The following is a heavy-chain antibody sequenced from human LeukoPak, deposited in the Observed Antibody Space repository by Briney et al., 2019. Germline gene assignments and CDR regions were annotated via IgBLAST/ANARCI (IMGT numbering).Heavy chain of an antibody. D-gene: IGHD1-1*01. J-gene: IGHJ6*03. CDR3: ARVATGTALIDYYYYMDV. Sequence: GASVKVSCKASGYTFTSYGISWVRQAPGQGLEWMGWISAYNGNTNYAQKLQGRVTMTTDTSTSTAYMELSRLRSDDTAVYYCARVATGTALIDYYYYMDVWGKGTTVTVSS. V-gene: IGHV1-18*01. CDR2: ISAYNGNT. CDR1: GYTFTSYG.